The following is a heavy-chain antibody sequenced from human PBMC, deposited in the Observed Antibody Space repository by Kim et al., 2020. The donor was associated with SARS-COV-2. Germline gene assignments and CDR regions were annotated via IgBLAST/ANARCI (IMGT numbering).Heavy chain of an antibody. Sequence: RQVPGRGLVWGSDTNSEGSTMNYAESGKGRFTITRDNAKNTQYLQMNSRRAEDTAIYYCSRQLRSAENMWGQGTMVTVSS. D-gene: IGHD2-21*01. CDR2: TNSEGSTM. V-gene: IGHV3-74*01. J-gene: IGHJ3*02. CDR3: SRQLRSAENM.